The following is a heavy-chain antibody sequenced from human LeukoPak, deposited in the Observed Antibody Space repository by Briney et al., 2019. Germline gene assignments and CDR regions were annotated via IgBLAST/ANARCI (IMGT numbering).Heavy chain of an antibody. CDR3: AMDYYDINGYSRGWDY. V-gene: IGHV3-30*01. CDR2: TSSDDRNE. D-gene: IGHD3-16*01. Sequence: GRSLRLSCAASGFTFSSYPLHWIRRAPGEGLEWVAVTSSDDRNEDYGDSVKGRFTVSRDISKKTVYLQMNSLTTEDTAVYYCAMDYYDINGYSRGWDYWGRGTLVIVSS. J-gene: IGHJ4*02. CDR1: GFTFSSYP.